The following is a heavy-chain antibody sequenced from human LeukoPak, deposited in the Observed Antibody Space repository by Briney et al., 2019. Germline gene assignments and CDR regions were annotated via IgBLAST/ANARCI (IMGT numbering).Heavy chain of an antibody. Sequence: GESLKISCQGSGYSFTSYWIGWVRQMPGKGLEWMGIIYPGDSDTRYSPSFQGQVTISADKSISTAYLQWSSLKASDTAMYYCARGAAADKYYFDYWGQGTLVTVSS. CDR1: GYSFTSYW. J-gene: IGHJ4*02. CDR3: ARGAAADKYYFDY. V-gene: IGHV5-51*01. CDR2: IYPGDSDT. D-gene: IGHD6-13*01.